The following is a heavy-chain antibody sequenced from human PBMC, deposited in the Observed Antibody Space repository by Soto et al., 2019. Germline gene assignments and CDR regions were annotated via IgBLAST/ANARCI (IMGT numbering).Heavy chain of an antibody. CDR2: IYHSGST. CDR3: ARSYGGNSGSGFDYFDY. CDR1: GGSISSSNW. J-gene: IGHJ4*02. Sequence: PSETLSLTCAVSGGSISSSNWWRWVRQPPGKGLEWIGEIYHSGSTNYNPSLKSRVTISVDKSKNQFSLKLSSVTAADTAVYYCARSYGGNSGSGFDYFDYWGQGTLVTVS. D-gene: IGHD4-17*01. V-gene: IGHV4-4*02.